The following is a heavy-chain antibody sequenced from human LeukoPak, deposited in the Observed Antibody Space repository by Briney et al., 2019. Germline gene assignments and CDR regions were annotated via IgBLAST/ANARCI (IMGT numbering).Heavy chain of an antibody. CDR2: IKQDGSEK. D-gene: IGHD3-9*01. CDR3: AREDILTGYYTGYYYYGMDV. CDR1: GFTFSRYW. J-gene: IGHJ6*02. Sequence: PGGSLRLSCAASGFTFSRYWMSWVRQAPGKGLERVANIKQDGSEKYYVDSVKGRFTISRDNAKNSLYLQMNSLRAEDTAVYYCAREDILTGYYTGYYYYGMDVWGQGTTVTVSS. V-gene: IGHV3-7*03.